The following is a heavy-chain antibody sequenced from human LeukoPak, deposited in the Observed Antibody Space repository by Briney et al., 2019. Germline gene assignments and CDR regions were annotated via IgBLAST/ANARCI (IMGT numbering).Heavy chain of an antibody. D-gene: IGHD4-17*01. CDR1: GYTFTSYY. J-gene: IGHJ4*02. CDR3: ARSLWDYAQSDY. CDR2: INPSGGST. Sequence: ASVKVSCKASGYTFTSYYMHWVRQAPGQGLEWMGIINPSGGSTSYAQKFQGRVTMTRDMSTSTVYMELSSLRSEDTAVYYCARSLWDYAQSDYWGEETLVTVSS. V-gene: IGHV1-46*01.